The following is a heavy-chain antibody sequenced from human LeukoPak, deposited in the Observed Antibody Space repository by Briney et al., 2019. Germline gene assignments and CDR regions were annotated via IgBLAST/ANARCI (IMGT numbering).Heavy chain of an antibody. V-gene: IGHV3-21*01. CDR2: ISTTGGYV. Sequence: GGSLTLSCAASGFTFSTYSMNWVRQAPGKGLEWVPPISTTGGYVSYAVLVKGRFTMTRENAENPLYLQMDSLRAEDTAVYYCARELVLSRPVGAREKVDYWGQGTLVTVSS. D-gene: IGHD1-26*01. J-gene: IGHJ4*02. CDR3: ARELVLSRPVGAREKVDY. CDR1: GFTFSTYS.